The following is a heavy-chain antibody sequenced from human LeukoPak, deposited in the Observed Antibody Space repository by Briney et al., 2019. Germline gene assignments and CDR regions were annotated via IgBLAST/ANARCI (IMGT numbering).Heavy chain of an antibody. J-gene: IGHJ6*02. CDR2: ISSSGSTI. CDR3: AREGWNSHYYGMDV. D-gene: IGHD1/OR15-1a*01. CDR1: GFTFSSYE. V-gene: IGHV3-48*03. Sequence: GGSLRLSCAASGFTFSSYEMNWVRQAPGKGLEWVSYISSSGSTIYYADSVKGRFTISRDNAKNSLYLQMNSLRAEDTAVYYCAREGWNSHYYGMDVWGQGTTVTVSS.